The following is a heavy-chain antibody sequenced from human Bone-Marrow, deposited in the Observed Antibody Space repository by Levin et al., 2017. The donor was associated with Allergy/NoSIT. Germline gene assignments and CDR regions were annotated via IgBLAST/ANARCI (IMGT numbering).Heavy chain of an antibody. V-gene: IGHV3-9*01. CDR2: ISWNSGSI. CDR1: GFTFDDYA. Sequence: GGSLRLSCAASGFTFDDYAMHWVRQAPGKGLEWVSGISWNSGSIGYADSVKGRFTISRDNAKNSLYLQMNSLRAEDTALYYCAKDKGEAGYYYDGMDGWGQGTTVTVSS. J-gene: IGHJ6*02. D-gene: IGHD2-21*01. CDR3: AKDKGEAGYYYDGMDG.